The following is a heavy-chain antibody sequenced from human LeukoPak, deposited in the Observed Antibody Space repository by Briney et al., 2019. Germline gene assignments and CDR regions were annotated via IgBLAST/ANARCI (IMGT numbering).Heavy chain of an antibody. D-gene: IGHD3-10*01. V-gene: IGHV3-30*04. CDR2: ISYDGSNK. J-gene: IGHJ4*02. CDR3: AVASSPYYYGSGKY. CDR1: GFTFSSYA. Sequence: PGGSLRLSCAASGFTFSSYAMHWVRQAPGKGLEWVAVISYDGSNKYYADSVKGRFTISRDNSKNTLYLQMNSLRAEDTAVYYCAVASSPYYYGSGKYWCQGTLVTVSS.